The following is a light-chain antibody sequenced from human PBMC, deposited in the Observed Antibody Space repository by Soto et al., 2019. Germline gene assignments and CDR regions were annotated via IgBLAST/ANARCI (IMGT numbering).Light chain of an antibody. V-gene: IGKV1-12*01. J-gene: IGKJ4*02. CDR3: HQASSFPLT. CDR1: QVISSW. Sequence: DIQMTQSPSSVSASVGDTVTITCRASQVISSWLAWYQHKPGRAPKLLIYKASNLQPGVPSRFSGSGSEADYTFSLTIRNLQPEDFATYYCHQASSFPLTFGGGTKVENK. CDR2: KAS.